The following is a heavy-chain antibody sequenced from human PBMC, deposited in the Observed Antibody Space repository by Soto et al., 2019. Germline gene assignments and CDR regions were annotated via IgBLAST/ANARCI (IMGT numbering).Heavy chain of an antibody. CDR2: ISAYNGNT. J-gene: IGHJ6*02. Sequence: ASVKVSCKASGYTFTSYGISWVRQAPGQGLEWMGWISAYNGNTNYAQKLQGRVTMTTDTSTSTAYMELRSLRSDDTAVYYCARDINWNDPLFYGMDVWGQGTTVPVSS. CDR3: ARDINWNDPLFYGMDV. V-gene: IGHV1-18*04. CDR1: GYTFTSYG. D-gene: IGHD1-1*01.